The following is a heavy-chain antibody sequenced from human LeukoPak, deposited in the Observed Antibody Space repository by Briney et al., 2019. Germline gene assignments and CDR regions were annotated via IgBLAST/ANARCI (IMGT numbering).Heavy chain of an antibody. D-gene: IGHD3-16*02. CDR2: VSSSGTT. CDR3: VREAMEVGVISWGPKQPRPSLVDS. CDR1: SGSLSSYY. Sequence: PSETLSLTCSVSSGSLSSYYWSWIRQPAGEGLEWIGRVSSSGTTCHNPSLKSRVTMSVDTSMKQVFLNVNSVTAADTAVYYCVREAMEVGVISWGPKQPRPSLVDSWGQGILVIVSS. J-gene: IGHJ4*02. V-gene: IGHV4-4*07.